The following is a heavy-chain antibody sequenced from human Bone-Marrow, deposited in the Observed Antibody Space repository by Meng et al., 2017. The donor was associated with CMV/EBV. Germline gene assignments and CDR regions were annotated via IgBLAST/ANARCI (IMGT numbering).Heavy chain of an antibody. CDR1: GFTFITYS. J-gene: IGHJ4*02. V-gene: IGHV3-21*01. D-gene: IGHD1-26*01. CDR3: ASPVLSGGSAY. Sequence: GGSLRLSCAASGFTFITYSMNWVRQAPGKGLEWVSSISSSSTYIYYADSVKGRFTISRDNAKNSLYLQMNSLRAEDTAVYYCASPVLSGGSAYWGQGNLVHVSS. CDR2: ISSSSTYI.